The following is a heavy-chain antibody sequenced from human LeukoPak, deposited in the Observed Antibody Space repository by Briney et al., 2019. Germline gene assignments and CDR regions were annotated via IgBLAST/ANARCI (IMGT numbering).Heavy chain of an antibody. CDR1: GFTFSSYS. D-gene: IGHD6-13*01. CDR3: ARVSSPSLNAFDI. CDR2: IGSSSSYI. V-gene: IGHV3-21*01. J-gene: IGHJ3*02. Sequence: GGSLRLSCAASGFTFSSYSMNWVRQAPGKGLEWVSSIGSSSSYIYYADSVKGRFTISRDNAKNSLYLQMNSLRAEDTAVYYCARVSSPSLNAFDIWGQGTMVTVSS.